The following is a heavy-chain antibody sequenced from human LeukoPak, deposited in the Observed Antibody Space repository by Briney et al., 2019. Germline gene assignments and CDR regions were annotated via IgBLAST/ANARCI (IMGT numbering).Heavy chain of an antibody. CDR2: IYYSGST. V-gene: IGHV4-39*07. Sequence: SETLSLTCTVSGASISSSSYYWGWIRQPPGKGLEWIGSIYYSGSTNYNPSLKSRVTIPVDKSKNQFSLNVNSVTAADTAVYYCAREDTARQLNWFDPWGQGTLVTVSS. J-gene: IGHJ5*02. CDR1: GASISSSSYY. CDR3: AREDTARQLNWFDP. D-gene: IGHD5-18*01.